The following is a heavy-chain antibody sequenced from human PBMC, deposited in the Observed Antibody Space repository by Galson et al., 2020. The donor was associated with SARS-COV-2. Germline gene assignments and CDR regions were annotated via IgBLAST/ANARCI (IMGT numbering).Heavy chain of an antibody. Sequence: ETLSLTCPGSGGSISSSSYYWGWIRQPPGKGLERTGSIYYSGSTYYNPSLKSRVTISVDTSKNQFSLKLSSVTAADTAVYYCASYWVGMDVWGQGTTVTVSS. CDR3: ASYWVGMDV. V-gene: IGHV4-39*07. D-gene: IGHD2-8*02. CDR2: IYYSGST. J-gene: IGHJ6*02. CDR1: GGSISSSSYY.